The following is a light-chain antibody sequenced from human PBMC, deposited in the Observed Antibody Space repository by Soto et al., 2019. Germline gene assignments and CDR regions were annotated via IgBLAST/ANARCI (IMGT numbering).Light chain of an antibody. Sequence: DIQMTQSPSTLSASVGDRVTITCRASQSISSWLAWYQQKPGKAPKLLIYDASSLESGVPSRFSGSGSGTEFALTISSLQPDDFATYYCQQYNSYWLTFGGGTKVDIK. CDR1: QSISSW. CDR3: QQYNSYWLT. V-gene: IGKV1-5*01. CDR2: DAS. J-gene: IGKJ4*01.